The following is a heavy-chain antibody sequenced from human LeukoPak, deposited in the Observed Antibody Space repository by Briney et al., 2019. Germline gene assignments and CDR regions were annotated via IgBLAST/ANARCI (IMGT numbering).Heavy chain of an antibody. CDR3: ARQILRGSYFYYLDV. CDR2: IHSRGDNT. CDR1: GLSFNSFG. J-gene: IGHJ6*03. Sequence: GGSLRLSCAASGLSFNSFGMSWVRQTPGKGLEWVSSIHSRGDNTHYADPSEGRFTISRDTWKNTVYVQMNRLRVEDTATYYCARQILRGSYFYYLDVWGTGTPVTVSS. V-gene: IGHV3-23*01. D-gene: IGHD3-10*01.